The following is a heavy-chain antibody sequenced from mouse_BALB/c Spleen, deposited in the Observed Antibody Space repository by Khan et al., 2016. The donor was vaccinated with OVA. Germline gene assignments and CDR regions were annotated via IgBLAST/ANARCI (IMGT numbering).Heavy chain of an antibody. CDR1: GFSLTSYG. CDR2: IWSGGST. J-gene: IGHJ3*01. V-gene: IGHV2-2*02. CDR3: ARNYDYDEGLSY. Sequence: QVQLKESGPGLVQPSQSLSITCPVSGFSLTSYGVHWVRQSPGKGLEWLGVIWSGGSTDYNAAFISRLSISKDNSKSQVFYKLKNLQANDAAISYGARNYDYDEGLSYWGQGTLVTVSA. D-gene: IGHD2-4*01.